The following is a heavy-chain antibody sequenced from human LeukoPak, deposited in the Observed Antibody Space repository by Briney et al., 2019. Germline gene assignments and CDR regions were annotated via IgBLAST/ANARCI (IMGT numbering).Heavy chain of an antibody. V-gene: IGHV3-30*02. CDR1: GFTFSSYG. J-gene: IGHJ5*02. CDR2: IRYDGGNK. CDR3: ASLDIVVVPAAIELHPNNWFDP. Sequence: GGSLRLSCAASGFTFSSYGMRWVRQAPGKGLEWVAFIRYDGGNKYYADSVKGRFTISRDNSKNTLYLQMNSLRAEDTAVYYCASLDIVVVPAAIELHPNNWFDPWGQGTLVTVSS. D-gene: IGHD2-2*02.